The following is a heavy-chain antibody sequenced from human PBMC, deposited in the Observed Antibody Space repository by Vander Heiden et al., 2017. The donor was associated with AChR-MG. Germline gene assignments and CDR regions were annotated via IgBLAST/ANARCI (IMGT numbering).Heavy chain of an antibody. D-gene: IGHD2-21*02. Sequence: EVQLLESGGGLVQPGGSLRLPCAASGFTLSSYAMSWVRQAPGKGLEWVSAISGSGGSTYYADAVKGRFTIARDNAKNTLYMQMNSMRAEDTAVYYGAKDCGGDCFDYWGQGTLVTVSS. CDR3: AKDCGGDCFDY. CDR1: GFTLSSYA. J-gene: IGHJ4*02. V-gene: IGHV3-23*01. CDR2: ISGSGGST.